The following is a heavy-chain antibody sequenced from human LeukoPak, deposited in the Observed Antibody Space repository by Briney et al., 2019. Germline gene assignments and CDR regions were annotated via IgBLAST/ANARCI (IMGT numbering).Heavy chain of an antibody. J-gene: IGHJ4*02. CDR1: GDSISSYY. CDR3: ARAGWFGELLDY. Sequence: SETLSLTCSVSGDSISSYYWSWIRQPPGKGLEWIGYIYYSGSTNYNPSLKSRVTISVDTSKNQFSLKLSSVTAADTAVYYCARAGWFGELLDYWGQGTLVTVSS. D-gene: IGHD3-10*01. CDR2: IYYSGST. V-gene: IGHV4-59*01.